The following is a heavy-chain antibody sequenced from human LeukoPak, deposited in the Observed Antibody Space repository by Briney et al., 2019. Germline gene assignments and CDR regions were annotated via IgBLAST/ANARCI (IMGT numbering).Heavy chain of an antibody. J-gene: IGHJ6*03. CDR2: IIPIFGTA. Sequence: SVKVSCKASGGTFSSYAISWVRQAPGQGLELMGGIIPIFGTANYAQKFQGRVTITADESTSTAYMELSSLRSEDTAVYYCARDSVVPAAISTWYYYMDVWGKGTTVTVSS. D-gene: IGHD2-2*01. V-gene: IGHV1-69*01. CDR1: GGTFSSYA. CDR3: ARDSVVPAAISTWYYYMDV.